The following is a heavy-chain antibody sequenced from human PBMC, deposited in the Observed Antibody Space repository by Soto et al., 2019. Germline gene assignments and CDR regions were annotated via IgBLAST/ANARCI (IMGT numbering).Heavy chain of an antibody. CDR1: GGSISSGSFY. J-gene: IGHJ6*02. CDR2: IYYSGDT. CDR3: AREWSGGSRDGNPDKYYGMDV. V-gene: IGHV4-31*03. Sequence: PSETLSLTCTVSGGSISSGSFYWTWIRQHPGKGLEFIGYIYYSGDTYYNTSLRSRVIISLDTSKNQFSLRLNSVTAADTAVYYCAREWSGGSRDGNPDKYYGMDVWGQGTKVTV. D-gene: IGHD2-15*01.